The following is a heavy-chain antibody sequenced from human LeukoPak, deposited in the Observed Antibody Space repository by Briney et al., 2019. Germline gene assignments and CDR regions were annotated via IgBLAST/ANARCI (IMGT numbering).Heavy chain of an antibody. CDR3: ARDKGVVGTLAP. V-gene: IGHV3-48*01. Sequence: GGSLRLSCAASGFTFSSYSMNWVRQAPGKGLEWVSYISSSSSSTIYYADSVKGRFTISRDNAKNSLYLQMNSLRAGDTAIYYCARDKGVVGTLAPWGQGTLVTVSS. CDR2: ISSSSSSTI. D-gene: IGHD1-26*01. CDR1: GFTFSSYS. J-gene: IGHJ5*02.